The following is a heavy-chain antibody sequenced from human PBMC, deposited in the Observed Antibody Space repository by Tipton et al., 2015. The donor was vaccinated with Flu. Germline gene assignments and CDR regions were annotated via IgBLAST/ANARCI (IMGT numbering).Heavy chain of an antibody. D-gene: IGHD2-21*01. CDR3: AKGYSYYYYYSMDV. CDR1: GFTFGDYA. V-gene: IGHV3-9*01. J-gene: IGHJ6*02. Sequence: SLRLSCAASGFTFGDYAMHWVRQAPGKGLEWVSGITWNSGSIAYADSVKGRFTISRDNAKNSLYLQMGSLRAEDTASYFCAKGYSYYYYYSMDVWGQGTTVTVSS. CDR2: ITWNSGSI.